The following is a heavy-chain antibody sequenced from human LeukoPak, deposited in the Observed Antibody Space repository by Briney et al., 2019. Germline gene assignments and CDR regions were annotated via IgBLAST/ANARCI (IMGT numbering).Heavy chain of an antibody. D-gene: IGHD2-2*01. CDR1: GASVSSIGYS. J-gene: IGHJ4*02. V-gene: IGHV4-61*08. Sequence: PSQTLSLTCGVSGASVSSIGYSWSWIRQPPGKGLEWIGYICYSGTTNYNPSLKSRVTISVDTSKNQFSLKLSSVTAADTAVYYCARHGPSTWYVDHWGQGTLVTVSS. CDR3: ARHGPSTWYVDH. CDR2: ICYSGTT.